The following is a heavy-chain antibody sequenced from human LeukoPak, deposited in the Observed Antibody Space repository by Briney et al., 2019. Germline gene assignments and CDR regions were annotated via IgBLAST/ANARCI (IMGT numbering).Heavy chain of an antibody. CDR2: IYPGDSDT. Sequence: KPGESLKISCKGSGYSFTSYWIGWVRQMPGKGLEWMGVIYPGDSDTSYSPSFQGQVTISADKSISTAYLQWSSLKASDTAMYYCARSNYDFWSGYPNINWFDPWGQGTLVTVSS. CDR3: ARSNYDFWSGYPNINWFDP. V-gene: IGHV5-51*01. J-gene: IGHJ5*02. CDR1: GYSFTSYW. D-gene: IGHD3-3*01.